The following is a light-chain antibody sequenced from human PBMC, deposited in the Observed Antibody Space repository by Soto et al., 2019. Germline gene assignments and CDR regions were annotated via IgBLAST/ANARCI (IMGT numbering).Light chain of an antibody. Sequence: QSVLTQPASVSGSPGQSITISCTGTISDVGGYNFVSWYQQYPGKAPKLMICDVSNRPSGVSNRSSGSKSGNTASLTISGLQAEDEADYYCSSFTGSNYVFGTGTKVTVL. J-gene: IGLJ1*01. V-gene: IGLV2-14*03. CDR2: DVS. CDR1: ISDVGGYNF. CDR3: SSFTGSNYV.